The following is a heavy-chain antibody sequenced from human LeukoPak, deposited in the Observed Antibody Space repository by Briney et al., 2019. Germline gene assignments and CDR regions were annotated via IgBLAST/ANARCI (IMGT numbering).Heavy chain of an antibody. CDR2: IYHSGST. D-gene: IGHD2-2*01. CDR1: GGSISSGGYY. Sequence: SETLSLTCTVSGGSISSGGYYWSWIRQPPGKGLEWIGYIYHSGSTYYNPSLKSRVTISVDRSKNQFSLKLSSVTAADTAVYYCARVPKYCSSTSCYPDAFDIWGQGTMVTVSS. CDR3: ARVPKYCSSTSCYPDAFDI. J-gene: IGHJ3*02. V-gene: IGHV4-30-2*01.